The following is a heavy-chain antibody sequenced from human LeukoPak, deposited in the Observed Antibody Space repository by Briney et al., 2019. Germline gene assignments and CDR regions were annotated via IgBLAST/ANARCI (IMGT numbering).Heavy chain of an antibody. V-gene: IGHV3-43D*03. J-gene: IGHJ3*02. CDR3: AKEAQELELSYGAFDI. CDR2: ISWDGGST. D-gene: IGHD1-7*01. CDR1: GFTFDDYA. Sequence: GGSLRLSCAASGFTFDDYAMHWVRQAPGKGLEWVSLISWDGGSTYYADSVKGRFTISRDNSKNSLYLQMNSPRAEDTALYYCAKEAQELELSYGAFDIWGQGTMVTVSS.